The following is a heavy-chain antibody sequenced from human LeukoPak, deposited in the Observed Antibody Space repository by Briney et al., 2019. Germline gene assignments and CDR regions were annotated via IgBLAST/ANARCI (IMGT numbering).Heavy chain of an antibody. CDR2: INHSGST. CDR3: ARPGGGPIR. V-gene: IGHV4-34*01. J-gene: IGHJ4*02. Sequence: PSETLSLTCAVYGGSFSGYYWSWIRQAPGKGLEWIGEINHSGSTNYNPSLKSRVTISVDTSKNQFSLKLTSVTAADTAIYYCARPGGGPIRWGQGSLVTVSS. CDR1: GGSFSGYY. D-gene: IGHD2-15*01.